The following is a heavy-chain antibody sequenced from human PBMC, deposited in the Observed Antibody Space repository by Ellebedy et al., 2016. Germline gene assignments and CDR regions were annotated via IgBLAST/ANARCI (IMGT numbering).Heavy chain of an antibody. Sequence: ASVKVSCKASGYTFTTYAIHWVRQAPGQSLEWMGWINAGNGDTKYSQKFQGRVTITGDTSASTAYMELSSLRSEDTAVYYCARDISSSGWWPALDYWGQGSLVTVSS. V-gene: IGHV1-3*01. CDR1: GYTFTTYA. CDR3: ARDISSSGWWPALDY. J-gene: IGHJ4*02. CDR2: INAGNGDT. D-gene: IGHD6-19*01.